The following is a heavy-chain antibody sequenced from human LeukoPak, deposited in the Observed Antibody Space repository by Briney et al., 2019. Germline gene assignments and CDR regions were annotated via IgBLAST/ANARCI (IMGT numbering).Heavy chain of an antibody. CDR2: ISWNSGSI. V-gene: IGHV3-9*01. CDR3: AXLGXXXGEXLSEKSDAFDI. Sequence: PGGSLRLSCAASGFTFDDYAMHWVRQAPGKGLEWVSGISWNSGSIGYADSVKGRFTISRDNAKNSLYLQMNSLRAEDTALYYCAXLGXXXGEXLSEKSDAFDIWGQGTMVTVSS. CDR1: GFTFDDYA. D-gene: IGHD3-10*01. J-gene: IGHJ3*02.